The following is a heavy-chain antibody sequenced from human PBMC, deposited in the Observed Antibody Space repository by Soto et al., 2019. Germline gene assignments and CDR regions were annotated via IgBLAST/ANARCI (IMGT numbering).Heavy chain of an antibody. CDR1: GGSISSYY. J-gene: IGHJ4*02. D-gene: IGHD2-2*01. CDR2: IYDSGST. Sequence: QVQLQESGPGLVKPSETLSLTCTVSGGSISSYYWSWIRQPPGKGLEYIGYIYDSGSTNYNPSLKSQVTISVDTSKNQFSLKLSSVTAADTALYYCARLGRYQMGIFDYWGQGTLVTVSS. V-gene: IGHV4-59*08. CDR3: ARLGRYQMGIFDY.